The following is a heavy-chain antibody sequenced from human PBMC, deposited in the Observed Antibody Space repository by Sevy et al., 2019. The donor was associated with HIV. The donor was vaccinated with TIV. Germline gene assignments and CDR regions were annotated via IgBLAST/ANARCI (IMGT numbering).Heavy chain of an antibody. CDR3: AKDPAGDYGL. V-gene: IGHV4-59*02. D-gene: IGHD3-10*01. Sequence: SETLSLTCTVSGDSVTSYYWSWIRQPPGKGLEWIGYIYHSGTPRYNPSLKSRVTISVDTSKNQFSLKMNSVTAADTAMCYCAKDPAGDYGLWGQGILVTVSS. CDR1: GDSVTSYY. J-gene: IGHJ4*02. CDR2: IYHSGTP.